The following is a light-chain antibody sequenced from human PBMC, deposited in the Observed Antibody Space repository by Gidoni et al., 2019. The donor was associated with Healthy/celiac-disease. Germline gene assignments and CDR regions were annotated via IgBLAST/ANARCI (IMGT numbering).Light chain of an antibody. V-gene: IGKV3-15*01. CDR3: QQYNNWPPYT. CDR2: GAS. CDR1: QSVSSN. Sequence: ELVMTQSPATLSVSPGERATLSCSASQSVSSNLAWYQQKPGQAPRLLIYGASTRATGITARFSGSGSGTEFTLTISSLQSEDFAVYYCQQYNNWPPYTFGQGTKLEIK. J-gene: IGKJ2*01.